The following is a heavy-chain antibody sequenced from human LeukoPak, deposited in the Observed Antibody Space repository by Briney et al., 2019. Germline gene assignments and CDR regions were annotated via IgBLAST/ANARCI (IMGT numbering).Heavy chain of an antibody. J-gene: IGHJ4*02. Sequence: EASVKVSCKASGGTFSSYAISWVRQAPGQGLEWMGRIIPIFGTANYAQKFQGRVTITTDESTSTAYMELSSLRSEDTAVYYGARDYLLLAAMFCDYWGQGTLLTVSS. CDR1: GGTFSSYA. CDR2: IIPIFGTA. V-gene: IGHV1-69*05. D-gene: IGHD2-2*01. CDR3: ARDYLLLAAMFCDY.